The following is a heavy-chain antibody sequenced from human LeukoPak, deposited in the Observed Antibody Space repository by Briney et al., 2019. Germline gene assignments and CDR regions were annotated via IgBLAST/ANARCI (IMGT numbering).Heavy chain of an antibody. CDR1: GGTFSSYA. D-gene: IGHD5-12*01. CDR3: AGRETFGYPTPFGYGGYDY. CDR2: IIPILGIA. V-gene: IGHV1-69*04. J-gene: IGHJ4*02. Sequence: SVKVSCKASGGTFSSYAISWVRQAPGQGLEWMGRIIPILGIANYAQKFQGRVTITADKSTSTAYMELSSLRSEDTAVYYCAGRETFGYPTPFGYGGYDYWGQGTLVTVSS.